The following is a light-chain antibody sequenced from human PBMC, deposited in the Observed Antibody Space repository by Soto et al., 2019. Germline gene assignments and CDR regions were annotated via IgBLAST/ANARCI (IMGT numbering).Light chain of an antibody. CDR1: SSNIGAGYD. J-gene: IGLJ2*01. V-gene: IGLV1-40*01. CDR2: RNN. Sequence: QSVLTQPPSVSGAPGQRVTISCTGSSSNIGAGYDVHWYQHLPATAPKLLIYRNNNRPSGVPDRFSGSKSGTSASLAITVLQADDEADYYCQSYDSSLSVVFGGGTKLTVL. CDR3: QSYDSSLSVV.